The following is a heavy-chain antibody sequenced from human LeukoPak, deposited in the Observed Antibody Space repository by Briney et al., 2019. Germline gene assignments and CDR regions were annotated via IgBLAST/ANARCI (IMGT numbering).Heavy chain of an antibody. Sequence: TGGSLRLSCAASGFTFSSYSMNWVRQAPGKGLEWVSSISSSSSYIYYADSVKGRFTISRDNAKNSLYLQMNSLRAEDTAVYYCAREGDSSGYYPDSIDYWGQGTLVTVSS. CDR2: ISSSSSYI. CDR3: AREGDSSGYYPDSIDY. V-gene: IGHV3-21*01. J-gene: IGHJ4*02. D-gene: IGHD3-22*01. CDR1: GFTFSSYS.